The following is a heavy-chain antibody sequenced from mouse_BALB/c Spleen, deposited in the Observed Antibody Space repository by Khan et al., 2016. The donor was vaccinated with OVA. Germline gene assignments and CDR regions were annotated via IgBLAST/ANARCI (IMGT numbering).Heavy chain of an antibody. J-gene: IGHJ2*01. CDR2: IRYSGVT. Sequence: EVELVESGPGLVKPSQSLSLTCTVTGYSITSGYAWNWIRQFPGNKLEWMGYIRYSGVTSYTPYLKSRISITPDTSKNKFFLQLNSVTTEDSATDSWGRGNYYGYCFDYWGQGTTVTVSS. D-gene: IGHD1-1*01. V-gene: IGHV3-2*02. CDR3: GRGNYYGYCFDY. CDR1: GYSITSGYA.